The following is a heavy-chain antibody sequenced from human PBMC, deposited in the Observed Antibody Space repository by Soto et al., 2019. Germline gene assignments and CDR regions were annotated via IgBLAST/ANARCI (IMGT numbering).Heavy chain of an antibody. CDR3: ARGVYGSGNYYTGPSSFDI. CDR2: TIPVFNTA. D-gene: IGHD3-10*01. Sequence: QVQLEQSGAEVKKPGSSVKVSCKASGGTLSDHGVAWLRQAPGQGLEWMGGTIPVFNTAKYAQKFQGRVTVTADKFTNIAYMELSSMISEDTAFYFWARGVYGSGNYYTGPSSFDIWGQGTMVIVSS. V-gene: IGHV1-69*06. J-gene: IGHJ3*02. CDR1: GGTLSDHG.